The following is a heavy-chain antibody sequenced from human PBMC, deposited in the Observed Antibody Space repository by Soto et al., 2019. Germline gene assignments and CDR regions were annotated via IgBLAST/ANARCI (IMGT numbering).Heavy chain of an antibody. J-gene: IGHJ4*02. CDR2: ISWNSGSV. D-gene: IGHD3-10*01. V-gene: IGHV3-9*01. CDR3: IKDVSSYYGSGYFDY. CDR1: GFTFDDYA. Sequence: GGSLRLSCAASGFTFDDYAMHWVRQAPGKGLEWVSSISWNSGSVGYADSVKGRFTISRDNAKNSLFLQMNSLRAEDTALYYCIKDVSSYYGSGYFDYWGQGTLVTVSS.